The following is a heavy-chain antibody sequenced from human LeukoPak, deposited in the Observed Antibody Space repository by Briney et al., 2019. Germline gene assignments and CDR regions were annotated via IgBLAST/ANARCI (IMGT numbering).Heavy chain of an antibody. D-gene: IGHD6-13*01. CDR2: IIPIFGTA. J-gene: IGHJ4*02. CDR1: GYTFSSYA. CDR3: ARDFGYSSSWYNYFDY. Sequence: SVKVSCKASGYTFSSYAISWVRQAPGQGLEWMGRIIPIFGTANYAQKFQGRVTITADKSTSTVYMELSSLRSEDTAVYYCARDFGYSSSWYNYFDYWGQGTLVTVSS. V-gene: IGHV1-69*06.